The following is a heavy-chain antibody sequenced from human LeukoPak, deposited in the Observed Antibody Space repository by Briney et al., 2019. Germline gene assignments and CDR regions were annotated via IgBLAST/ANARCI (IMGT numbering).Heavy chain of an antibody. CDR3: AKEQTPYT. J-gene: IGHJ5*02. Sequence: GGSLRLSCAASRFTFSSYVMSWVRQAPGKGLEWVSGISGNGDSTYYADSVQGRFTISRDNSKNTVYLQMNSLRGEDTAIYFCAKEQTPYTWGQGTLVTVSS. D-gene: IGHD2-2*02. CDR2: ISGNGDST. V-gene: IGHV3-23*01. CDR1: RFTFSSYV.